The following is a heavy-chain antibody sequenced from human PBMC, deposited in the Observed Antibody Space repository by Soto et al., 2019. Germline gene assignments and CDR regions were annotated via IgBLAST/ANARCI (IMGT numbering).Heavy chain of an antibody. CDR1: GFTFSSYG. CDR2: ISYDGSNK. V-gene: IGHV3-30*18. CDR3: AKDKVPVVVTAPFDY. D-gene: IGHD2-21*02. J-gene: IGHJ4*02. Sequence: QVQLVESGGGVVQPGRSLRLSCAASGFTFSSYGMHWVRQAPGKGLEWVAVISYDGSNKYYADSVKGRFTISRDNSKNTLYRQMNSLRAEDTAVYYCAKDKVPVVVTAPFDYCGQGTLVTVSS.